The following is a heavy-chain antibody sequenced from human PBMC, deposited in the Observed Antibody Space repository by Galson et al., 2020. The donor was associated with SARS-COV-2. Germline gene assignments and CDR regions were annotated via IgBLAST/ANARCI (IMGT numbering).Heavy chain of an antibody. V-gene: IGHV4-34*01. D-gene: IGHD3-3*01. CDR1: GGSLSGFY. J-gene: IGHJ4*02. Sequence: SQASETLSLTCAFSGGSLSGFYWTWVRQPPGKGLEWIGEITHSGTTSYSTSLKSRVTISVDTSKNQFSLKLNSVTAADTAVYYCARINFGSAIQFSNDYWSQGTLVTVSS. CDR3: ARINFGSAIQFSNDY. CDR2: ITHSGTT.